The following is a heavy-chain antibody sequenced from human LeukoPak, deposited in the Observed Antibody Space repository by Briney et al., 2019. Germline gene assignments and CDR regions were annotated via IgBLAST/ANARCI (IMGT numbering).Heavy chain of an antibody. V-gene: IGHV4-61*01. D-gene: IGHD3-10*01. Sequence: SETLSLTCTVSGGSVSSGSYYWSWIRQPPGTGLEWIGYIYYSGSTNYNPSLKSRVTISVDTSKNQFSLKLSSVTAADTAVYYCARDRSMITMVRGYYYYGMDVWGKGTTVTVSS. CDR3: ARDRSMITMVRGYYYYGMDV. CDR2: IYYSGST. CDR1: GGSVSSGSYY. J-gene: IGHJ6*04.